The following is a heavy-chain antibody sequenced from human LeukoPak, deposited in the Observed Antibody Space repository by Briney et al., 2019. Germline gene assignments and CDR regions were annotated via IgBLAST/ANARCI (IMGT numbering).Heavy chain of an antibody. CDR1: GGSISSSSYY. J-gene: IGHJ4*02. CDR2: IYYSGST. Sequence: PSETLSLTCTVSGGSISSSSYYWGWIRQPPGKGLEWIGSIYYSGSTYYNPSLKSRVTISVDASKNQFSLKLSTATASDTDECSCARRVWFGEAYFDSWGQGTLVTVSS. CDR3: ARRVWFGEAYFDS. V-gene: IGHV4-39*01. D-gene: IGHD3-10*01.